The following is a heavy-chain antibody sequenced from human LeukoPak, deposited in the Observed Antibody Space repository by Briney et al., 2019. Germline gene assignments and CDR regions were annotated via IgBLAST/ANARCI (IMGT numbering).Heavy chain of an antibody. CDR3: ARGTLGDTPAYYYGMDV. J-gene: IGHJ6*02. CDR1: GGSFSGYY. CDR2: INHSGST. Sequence: SETLSLTCAVYGGSFSGYYWSWIRQPPGKGLEWIGEINHSGSTNYNPSLKSRVTISVDTSKNQFSLKLSSVTAADTAVYYCARGTLGDTPAYYYGMDVWGQGTTVTVSS. V-gene: IGHV4-34*01. D-gene: IGHD3-16*01.